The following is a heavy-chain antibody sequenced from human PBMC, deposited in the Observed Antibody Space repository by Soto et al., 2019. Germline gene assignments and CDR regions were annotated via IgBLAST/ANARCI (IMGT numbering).Heavy chain of an antibody. CDR2: ISWNSGSI. Sequence: GGSLRLSCAASGFTFDDYAMHWVRQAPGKGLEWVSGISWNSGSIGYADSVKGRFTISRDNAKNSLYLQMNSLRAEDTALYYCAREVVRGVNSYYGMDVWGQGTTVTVSS. J-gene: IGHJ6*02. V-gene: IGHV3-9*01. CDR1: GFTFDDYA. CDR3: AREVVRGVNSYYGMDV. D-gene: IGHD3-10*01.